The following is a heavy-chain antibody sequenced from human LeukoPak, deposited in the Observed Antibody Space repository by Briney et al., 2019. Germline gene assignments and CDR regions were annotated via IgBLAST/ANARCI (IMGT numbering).Heavy chain of an antibody. Sequence: PGGSLRLACAASGFTFSSYGIHWVRQAPGKGLEWVAFIQFDGRNKYYADSVRGRFTISRDYSKNTLYLQMNSLRAEDTAVYYCARGPYGSSGTPDAFDIWGQGTMVTVSS. V-gene: IGHV3-30*02. D-gene: IGHD3-10*01. CDR3: ARGPYGSSGTPDAFDI. J-gene: IGHJ3*02. CDR2: IQFDGRNK. CDR1: GFTFSSYG.